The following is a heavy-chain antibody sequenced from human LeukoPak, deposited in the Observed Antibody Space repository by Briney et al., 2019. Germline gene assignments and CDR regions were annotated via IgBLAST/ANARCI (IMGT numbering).Heavy chain of an antibody. J-gene: IGHJ4*02. CDR1: GFTFDDYG. D-gene: IGHD2-2*01. CDR3: ARDPAAMGMYYFDY. CDR2: ISSSSSYI. Sequence: PGGSLRLSCVASGFTFDDYGMIWVRQAPGKGLEWVSSISSSSSYIYYADSVKGRFTISRDNAKNSLYLQMNSLRAEDTAVYYCARDPAAMGMYYFDYWGQGTLVTVSS. V-gene: IGHV3-21*01.